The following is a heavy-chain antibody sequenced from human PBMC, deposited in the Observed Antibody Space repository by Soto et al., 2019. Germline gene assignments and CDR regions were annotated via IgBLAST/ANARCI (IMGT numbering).Heavy chain of an antibody. V-gene: IGHV5-51*01. CDR3: ARLYRASDRLLYGMDV. CDR2: IYPGDSDT. CDR1: GYTFTSYW. J-gene: IGHJ6*02. Sequence: GESLKISCKGSGYTFTSYWIAWVRQRPGKGLEWMGIIYPGDSDTRYSPSFQGQVTISADKSISTAYLQWSSLKASDTAMYYCARLYRASDRLLYGMDVWGQGTTVTVSS. D-gene: IGHD2-2*01.